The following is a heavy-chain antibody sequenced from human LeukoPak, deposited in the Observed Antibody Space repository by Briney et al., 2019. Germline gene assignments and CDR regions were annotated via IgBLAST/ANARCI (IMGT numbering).Heavy chain of an antibody. CDR3: AIESAIVLVPFDS. V-gene: IGHV3-74*01. J-gene: IGHJ4*02. CDR2: INSDGSST. CDR1: GFSFTSYW. D-gene: IGHD2/OR15-2a*01. Sequence: PGGSLRLSCAASGFSFTSYWMHWVRQAPGKGLVWVSRINSDGSSTTYADSVKGRFTISRDNAKNTLYLQMNTLRGEHTAVYYCAIESAIVLVPFDSWGQGTLVTVSS.